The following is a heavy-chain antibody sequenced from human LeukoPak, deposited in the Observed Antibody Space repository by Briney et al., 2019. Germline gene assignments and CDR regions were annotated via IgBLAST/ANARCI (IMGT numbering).Heavy chain of an antibody. Sequence: ASVKVSCKASGYTFTGYYMHWVRQAPGQGLEWMGRINPNSGGTNYAQKFQGRVTMTRDTSISTAYMELSRLRSDDTAVYYCARGSYYYDSSGHYFSGYFDYWGQGTLVTVSS. D-gene: IGHD3-22*01. CDR1: GYTFTGYY. V-gene: IGHV1-2*06. J-gene: IGHJ4*02. CDR2: INPNSGGT. CDR3: ARGSYYYDSSGHYFSGYFDY.